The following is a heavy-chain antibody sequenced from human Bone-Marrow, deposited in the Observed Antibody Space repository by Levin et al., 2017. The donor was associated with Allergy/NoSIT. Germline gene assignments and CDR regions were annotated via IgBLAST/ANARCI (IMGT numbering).Heavy chain of an antibody. Sequence: SETLSLTCTVSGGSISSYYWSWIRQPPGKGLEWIGYIYYSGSTNYNPSLKSRVTISVDTSKNQFSLKLSSVTAADTAVYYCASSTYYDYIWGSYEPGYMDVWGKGTTVTVSS. V-gene: IGHV4-59*01. J-gene: IGHJ6*03. CDR3: ASSTYYDYIWGSYEPGYMDV. CDR2: IYYSGST. CDR1: GGSISSYY. D-gene: IGHD3-16*01.